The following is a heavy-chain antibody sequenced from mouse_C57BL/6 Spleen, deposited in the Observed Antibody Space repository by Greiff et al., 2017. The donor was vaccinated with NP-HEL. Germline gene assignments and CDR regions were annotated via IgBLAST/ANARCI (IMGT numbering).Heavy chain of an antibody. J-gene: IGHJ1*03. CDR2: IDPENGDT. D-gene: IGHD2-4*01. Sequence: EVMLVESGAELVRPGASVKLSCTASGFNIKDDYMHWVKQRPEQGLEWIGWIDPENGDTEYASKFQGKATITADTSSNTAYLQLSSLTSEDTAVYYCTEGLRNWYFDVWGTGTTVTVSS. CDR3: TEGLRNWYFDV. V-gene: IGHV14-4*01. CDR1: GFNIKDDY.